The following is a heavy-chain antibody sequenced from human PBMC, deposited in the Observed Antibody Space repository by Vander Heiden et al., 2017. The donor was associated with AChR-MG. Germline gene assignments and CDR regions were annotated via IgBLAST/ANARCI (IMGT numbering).Heavy chain of an antibody. CDR1: GASFNSYY. CDR2: IYNDGGT. D-gene: IGHD2-2*01. J-gene: IGHJ4*02. CDR3: VRVSTSDSFALFDY. Sequence: QVKLQESGPGLVKPSETLSLTCTVSGASFNSYYWTWIRQSAGKGLEWIGRIYNDGGTNYNPSLKSRVTMSVDMSKDQFSLKLDSVTAADTAVYYCVRVSTSDSFALFDYWGQGILVSVSS. V-gene: IGHV4-4*07.